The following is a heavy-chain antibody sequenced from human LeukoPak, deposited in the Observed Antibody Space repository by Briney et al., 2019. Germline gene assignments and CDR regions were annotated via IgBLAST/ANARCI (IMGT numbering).Heavy chain of an antibody. CDR1: GFTFSSYE. D-gene: IGHD6-13*01. CDR2: IISSGSTI. Sequence: PGGSLRLSCAASGFTFSSYEMNWVRQAPGKGLEWVSYIISSGSTIYYADSVKGRFTISRDNAKNSLYLQMHPLRAEYTAVYYCARTLIVAAGTPSGDYWGQGTLVTVSS. J-gene: IGHJ4*02. V-gene: IGHV3-48*03. CDR3: ARTLIVAAGTPSGDY.